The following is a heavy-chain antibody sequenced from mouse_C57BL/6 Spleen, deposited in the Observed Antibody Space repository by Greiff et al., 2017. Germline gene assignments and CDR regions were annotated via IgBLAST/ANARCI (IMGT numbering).Heavy chain of an antibody. D-gene: IGHD2-3*01. V-gene: IGHV1-47*01. Sequence: VQLQQSGAELVKPRASVKMSCKASGYTFTTYPIEWMKQNHGKSLEWIGNFHPYNDDTKYNEKFKGKATLTVEKSSSTVYLELSRLTSDDSAVYYCARHYDGYYAWFAYWGQGTLVTVSA. CDR1: GYTFTTYP. CDR2: FHPYNDDT. CDR3: ARHYDGYYAWFAY. J-gene: IGHJ3*01.